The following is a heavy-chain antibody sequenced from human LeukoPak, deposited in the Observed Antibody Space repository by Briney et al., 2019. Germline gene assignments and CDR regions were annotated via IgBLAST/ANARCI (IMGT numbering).Heavy chain of an antibody. Sequence: SETLSHTCIVSGGSISSTTYYWGWIRQPPGKGLEWIGNIYYSGSTYYNPSLSSRVTISVDTSKNQFSLKLRSVTAADTAVYYCASTSIIWTVVAIPFDYWGQGTLVTVSS. J-gene: IGHJ4*02. CDR3: ASTSIIWTVVAIPFDY. D-gene: IGHD2-15*01. CDR1: GGSISSTTYY. V-gene: IGHV4-39*01. CDR2: IYYSGST.